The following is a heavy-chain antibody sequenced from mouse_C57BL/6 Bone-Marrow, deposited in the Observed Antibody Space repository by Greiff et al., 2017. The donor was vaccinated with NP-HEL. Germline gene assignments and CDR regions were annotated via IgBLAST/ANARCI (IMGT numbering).Heavy chain of an antibody. V-gene: IGHV5-6*01. Sequence: DVQLVESGGDLVKPGGSLKLSCAASGFTFSSYGMSWVRQTPDKRLEWVATISSGGSYTYYTDSVKGRFTISIDNAKNTLYLQISSLKSEDTAMYYCARQGVEGFAYWGQGTLVTVSA. CDR3: ARQGVEGFAY. D-gene: IGHD1-1*02. J-gene: IGHJ3*01. CDR2: ISSGGSYT. CDR1: GFTFSSYG.